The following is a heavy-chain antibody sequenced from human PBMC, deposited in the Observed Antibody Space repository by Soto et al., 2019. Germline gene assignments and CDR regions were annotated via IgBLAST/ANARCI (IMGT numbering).Heavy chain of an antibody. J-gene: IGHJ6*03. Sequence: SETLSLTCTVSGGSISSYYWSWIRQPPGKGLEWIGYIYYSGSTNYNPSLKSRVTISVDTSKNQFSLKLSSVTAADTAVYYCARDACSSTSCYGGPLYYYMDVWGKGTTVTVSS. CDR3: ARDACSSTSCYGGPLYYYMDV. D-gene: IGHD2-2*01. CDR1: GGSISSYY. CDR2: IYYSGST. V-gene: IGHV4-59*01.